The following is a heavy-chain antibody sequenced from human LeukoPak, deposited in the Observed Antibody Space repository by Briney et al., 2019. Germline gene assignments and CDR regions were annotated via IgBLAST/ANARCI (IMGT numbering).Heavy chain of an antibody. D-gene: IGHD2-15*01. CDR3: ARGRGGTFKYYFDY. CDR2: MNPNSGNT. V-gene: IGHV1-8*01. Sequence: GASVKLSCKASGYTFTSYDINWVRQATGQGLEWMGWMNPNSGNTGYAQKFQGRVTMTRNTSISTAYMELSSLRSEDTAVYYCARGRGGTFKYYFDYWGQGTLVTVSS. CDR1: GYTFTSYD. J-gene: IGHJ4*02.